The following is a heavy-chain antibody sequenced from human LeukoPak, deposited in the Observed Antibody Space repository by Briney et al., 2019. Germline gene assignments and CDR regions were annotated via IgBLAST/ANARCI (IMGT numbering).Heavy chain of an antibody. CDR3: ARAPDGSGAY. D-gene: IGHD3-10*01. V-gene: IGHV3-30-3*01. J-gene: IGHJ4*02. Sequence: GGSLRLSCAASGFTFSSYAMHWVRQAPGKGLEWVAVISYDGSNKYYPDSVKGRFTISRDNSKNTLYLQMNSLRAEDTAVYYCARAPDGSGAYWGQGTLVTVSS. CDR2: ISYDGSNK. CDR1: GFTFSSYA.